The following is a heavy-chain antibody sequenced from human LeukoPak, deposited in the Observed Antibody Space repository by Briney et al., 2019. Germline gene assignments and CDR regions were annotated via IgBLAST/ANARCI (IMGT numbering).Heavy chain of an antibody. CDR2: IKSKTDGGTK. J-gene: IGHJ4*02. CDR1: GFTFSNAW. D-gene: IGHD6-13*01. CDR3: TTPHLMAAAGT. V-gene: IGHV3-15*01. Sequence: GGSLRLSCAASGFTFSNAWMSWVRQAPGKGLEWVGRIKSKTDGGTKDYAATVKGRFTISRDDSKNTLYLQMNSLKTENTAVYYCTTPHLMAAAGTGGQGTLVTVSS.